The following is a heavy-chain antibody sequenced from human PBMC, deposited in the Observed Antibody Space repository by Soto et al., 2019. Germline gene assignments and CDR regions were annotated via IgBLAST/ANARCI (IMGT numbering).Heavy chain of an antibody. CDR3: ARPPGYISDWYYFDL. CDR1: GYTFIDYY. Sequence: QVQLVQSGAEAKKPGASVKVTCEASGYTFIDYYMHWVRQAPGQGVEWMGMISPKSGGTNYAQKVQGRVTMTWDTSLNTAYMELSSLMAEDTAVYYCARPPGYISDWYYFDLWGQGTLVTVSS. V-gene: IGHV1-2*02. J-gene: IGHJ4*02. CDR2: ISPKSGGT. D-gene: IGHD6-19*01.